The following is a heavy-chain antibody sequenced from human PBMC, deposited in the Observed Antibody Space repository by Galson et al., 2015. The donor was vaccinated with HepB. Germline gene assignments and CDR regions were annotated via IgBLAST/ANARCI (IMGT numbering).Heavy chain of an antibody. CDR1: GFIISSNY. D-gene: IGHD3-22*01. J-gene: IGHJ4*02. V-gene: IGHV3-53*01. Sequence: SLRLSCAASGFIISSNYMSWVRQAPGKGLEWVSVIYSGGYTYYTDSVKGRFTISRDNSKNTLYLQMNNLRAEDTAVYYCARGSPYYFDSSGYFPQYFDYWGQGTLVTVSS. CDR3: ARGSPYYFDSSGYFPQYFDY. CDR2: IYSGGYT.